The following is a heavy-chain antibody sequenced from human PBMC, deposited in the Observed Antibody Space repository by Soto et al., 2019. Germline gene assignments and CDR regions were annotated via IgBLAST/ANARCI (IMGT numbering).Heavy chain of an antibody. CDR2: ISGKNGNT. J-gene: IGHJ6*02. CDR3: ARVASSIVVVPDYGMDV. CDR1: GYTFISHG. V-gene: IGHV1-18*04. Sequence: QVQLVQSGVEVKKPGASVKVSCKASGYTFISHGISWVRQAPGQGLERMGWISGKNGNTNSAQKLQGRVTLTTDTSTSTAYMELRSLRSDDTAVYYCARVASSIVVVPDYGMDVWGQGTTVTVSS. D-gene: IGHD2-15*01.